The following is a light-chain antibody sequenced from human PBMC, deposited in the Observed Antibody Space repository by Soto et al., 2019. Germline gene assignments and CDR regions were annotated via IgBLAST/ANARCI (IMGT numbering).Light chain of an antibody. Sequence: EIVLTQSPGPPSFSPGERAPLPCRASQSVSSSYLAWYQQKPGQAPRLLIYGASSRATGIPDRFSGSGSGTDFTLTISRLEPEDFAVYYCQQYTDLPRTFGQGTKVDIK. V-gene: IGKV3-20*01. CDR1: QSVSSSY. CDR2: GAS. J-gene: IGKJ1*01. CDR3: QQYTDLPRT.